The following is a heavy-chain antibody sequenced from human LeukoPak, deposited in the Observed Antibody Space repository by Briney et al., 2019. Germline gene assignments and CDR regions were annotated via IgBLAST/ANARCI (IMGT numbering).Heavy chain of an antibody. CDR3: ARDLRRGVGALGWFDP. V-gene: IGHV1-18*01. J-gene: IGHJ5*02. D-gene: IGHD1-26*01. CDR2: ISAYNGNT. CDR1: GYTFTSYG. Sequence: ASVKVSCKASGYTFTSYGISWGRQAPGQGLEWMGWISAYNGNTNYAQKLKGRVTMTTDTSTSTAYMELRSVRSDDTAVYYCARDLRRGVGALGWFDPWGQGTLVTVSS.